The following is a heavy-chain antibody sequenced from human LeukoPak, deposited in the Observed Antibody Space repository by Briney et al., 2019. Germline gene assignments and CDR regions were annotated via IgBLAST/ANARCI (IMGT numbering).Heavy chain of an antibody. CDR1: GFTFSSYS. CDR3: ARGARITIFGVVTSTLYYYMDV. CDR2: ISSNSNDI. J-gene: IGHJ6*03. D-gene: IGHD3-3*01. V-gene: IGHV3-21*04. Sequence: PGGSLRLSCAASGFTFSSYSMNWVRQAPGKGLEWVSSISSNSNDIYYADSVKGRFTISRDNAKNSLYLQMNSLRAEDTALYHCARGARITIFGVVTSTLYYYMDVWGKGTTVTVSS.